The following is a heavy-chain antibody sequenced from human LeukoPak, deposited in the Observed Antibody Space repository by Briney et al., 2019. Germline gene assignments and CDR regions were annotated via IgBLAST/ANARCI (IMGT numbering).Heavy chain of an antibody. V-gene: IGHV3-30*03. Sequence: GGSLRLSCAASGITFSNYGMHWVRQAPGQGLEWVAVISYDGSNKYYADSVKGRFTISRDNSKNTLYLQMNSMRAEDTAVYYCAREERSDWYVGYFDYWGQGTLVTVSS. CDR3: AREERSDWYVGYFDY. J-gene: IGHJ4*02. D-gene: IGHD6-13*01. CDR1: GITFSNYG. CDR2: ISYDGSNK.